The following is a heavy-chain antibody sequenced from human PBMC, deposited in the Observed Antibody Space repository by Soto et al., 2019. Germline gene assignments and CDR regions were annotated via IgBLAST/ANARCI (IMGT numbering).Heavy chain of an antibody. CDR3: ARSRTPSAYVLGV. J-gene: IGHJ6*02. Sequence: SETLSLTCTVSVDSISPYYWSWVRHPPGKGLEWIGYIFYDGNTTYNPSLKSRVAISLDASKSQFSLKLSSVTTADTAVYYCARSRTPSAYVLGVWAQETSVTVPS. V-gene: IGHV4-59*01. CDR1: VDSISPYY. D-gene: IGHD3-16*01. CDR2: IFYDGNT.